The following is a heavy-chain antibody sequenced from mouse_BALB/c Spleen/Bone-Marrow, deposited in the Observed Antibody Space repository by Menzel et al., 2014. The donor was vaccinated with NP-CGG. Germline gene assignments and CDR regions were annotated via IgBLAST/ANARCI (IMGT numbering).Heavy chain of an antibody. D-gene: IGHD1-1*02. CDR3: VRKGSFGNYAMDY. CDR1: GFSLNNYG. Sequence: VQLQQSGPGLVQPSQSLSITCTVSGFSLNNYGVHWVRPSPGKGLEWLGVIWSGGSTDYNAAFISRLSISKDNSKSQVFFKINSLQANDTAIYYCVRKGSFGNYAMDYWGQGTSVTVSS. V-gene: IGHV2-2*02. CDR2: IWSGGST. J-gene: IGHJ4*01.